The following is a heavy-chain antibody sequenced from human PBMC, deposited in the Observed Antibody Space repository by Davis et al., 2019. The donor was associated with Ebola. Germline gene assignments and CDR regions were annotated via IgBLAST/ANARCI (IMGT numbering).Heavy chain of an antibody. Sequence: SVTVSCKASGGTFSSYAISWVRQAPGQGLEWMGGIIPIFGTANYAQKFQGRVTITADESTSTAYMELSSLRSEDTAVYYCARARAPIVVVPAAPTYYYYYGMDVWGQGTTVTVSS. CDR2: IIPIFGTA. J-gene: IGHJ6*02. V-gene: IGHV1-69*13. CDR3: ARARAPIVVVPAAPTYYYYYGMDV. CDR1: GGTFSSYA. D-gene: IGHD2-2*01.